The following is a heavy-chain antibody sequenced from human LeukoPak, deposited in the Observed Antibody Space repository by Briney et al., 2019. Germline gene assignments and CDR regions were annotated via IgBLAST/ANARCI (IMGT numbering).Heavy chain of an antibody. CDR1: GFTVSSNY. V-gene: IGHV3-66*02. CDR2: IYSGGST. CDR3: ARGCCSGHSCYEFDY. J-gene: IGHJ4*02. Sequence: GGSLRLSCAASGFTVSSNYMTWVRQAPGKGLEWVSIIYSGGSTFYADFVKGRFTISRDNSKNTLYLQMNSLRAEDTAVYYCARGCCSGHSCYEFDYWGQGTLVTVSS. D-gene: IGHD2-15*01.